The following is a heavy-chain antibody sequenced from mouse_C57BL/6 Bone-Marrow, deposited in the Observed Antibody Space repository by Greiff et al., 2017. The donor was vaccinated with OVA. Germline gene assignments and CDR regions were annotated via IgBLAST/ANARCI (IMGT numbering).Heavy chain of an antibody. CDR1: GFTFSSYA. CDR2: ISDGGSYT. V-gene: IGHV5-4*01. Sequence: EVQGVESGGGLVKPGGSLKLSCAASGFTFSSYAMSWVRQTPEKRLEWVATISDGGSYTYYPDNVKGRFTISRDNAKNNLYLQMSHLKSEDTAMYYCARGGNYGPYAMDYWGQGTSVTVSS. D-gene: IGHD2-1*01. J-gene: IGHJ4*01. CDR3: ARGGNYGPYAMDY.